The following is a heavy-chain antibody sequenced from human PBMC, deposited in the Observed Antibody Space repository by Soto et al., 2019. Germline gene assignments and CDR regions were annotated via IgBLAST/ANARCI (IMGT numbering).Heavy chain of an antibody. CDR1: GGSISSSSCY. CDR3: ARPGSGSYYNDNGYYYYGMDV. CDR2: IYYSGST. J-gene: IGHJ6*02. Sequence: PSETLSLTCTVSGGSISSSSCYWGWIRQPPGKGLEWIGSIYYSGSTYYNPSLKSRVTISVDTSKNQFSLKLSSVTAADTAVYYCARPGSGSYYNDNGYYYYGMDVWGQGTTVTVSS. D-gene: IGHD3-10*01. V-gene: IGHV4-39*01.